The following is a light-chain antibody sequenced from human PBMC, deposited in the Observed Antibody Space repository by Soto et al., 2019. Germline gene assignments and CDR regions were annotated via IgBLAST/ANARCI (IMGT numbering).Light chain of an antibody. J-gene: IGKJ2*01. Sequence: AIHLTHSPPSLSASVCDRVIITCRASQDIRVSVGWLHQRPGHAPNLLIYAASTLHTGVPSTFTGSGSGTDFTLAINDLQPEDVATYFCLQDYDFPYTFGQGTKVDIK. CDR1: QDIRVS. CDR3: LQDYDFPYT. CDR2: AAS. V-gene: IGKV1-6*01.